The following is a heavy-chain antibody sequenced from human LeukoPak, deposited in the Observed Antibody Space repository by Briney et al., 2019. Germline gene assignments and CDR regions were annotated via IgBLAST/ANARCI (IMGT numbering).Heavy chain of an antibody. J-gene: IGHJ4*02. CDR3: ARDLGYSSSFPSRY. V-gene: IGHV3-48*03. D-gene: IGHD6-6*01. Sequence: GGSLRLSCAASGFTFSSYEMNWVRQAPGKGLEWVSYISSSGSTIYYADSVKGRFTISRDNAKNSLYLQMNSLRAEDTAVYYCARDLGYSSSFPSRYWGQGTLVTVSS. CDR2: ISSSGSTI. CDR1: GFTFSSYE.